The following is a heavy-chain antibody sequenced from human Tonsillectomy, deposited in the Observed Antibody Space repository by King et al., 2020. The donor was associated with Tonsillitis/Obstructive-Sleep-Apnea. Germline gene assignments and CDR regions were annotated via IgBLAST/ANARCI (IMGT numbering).Heavy chain of an antibody. Sequence: VQLVESGAEVKKPGESLKISCKGSGYSFTSYWIGWVRQMPGKGLEWMGIIYPGDSDTRYSPSFQGQVTISADKSISTAYLQWSSLKASDTAMYYCARPSYCGGDCYPLGAFDIWGQGTMVTVSS. CDR2: IYPGDSDT. CDR1: GYSFTSYW. J-gene: IGHJ3*02. V-gene: IGHV5-51*03. CDR3: ARPSYCGGDCYPLGAFDI. D-gene: IGHD2-21*02.